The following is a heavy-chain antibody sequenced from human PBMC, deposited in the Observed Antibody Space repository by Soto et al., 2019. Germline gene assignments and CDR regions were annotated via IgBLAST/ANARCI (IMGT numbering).Heavy chain of an antibody. V-gene: IGHV4-30-4*01. D-gene: IGHD7-27*01. Sequence: QVQLQEPGPRLVEPSQTLSLTCTVSGGSISSGDYYWSWIRQPPGTGLEWIGHIYNSGSTYSNPSLKSRVTXSGXMSKNQFSLKLSSVTAADTAVYYCARGPRGDKVDYWGQGTLVTVSS. CDR2: IYNSGST. CDR1: GGSISSGDYY. CDR3: ARGPRGDKVDY. J-gene: IGHJ4*02.